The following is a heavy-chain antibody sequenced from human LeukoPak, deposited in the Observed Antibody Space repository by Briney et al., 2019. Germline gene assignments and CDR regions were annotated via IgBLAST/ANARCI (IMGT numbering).Heavy chain of an antibody. J-gene: IGHJ6*03. Sequence: ASVKVSCKASGYTFTSYGISWVRQAPGQGLEWMGWINSYNGNTNYAQKLQGRVTMTTDTSTSTAYMEQRSLRSDDTAVSYCARAADYYDSSGYYIYYYMYVWGKGTTVTVSS. V-gene: IGHV1-18*01. D-gene: IGHD3-22*01. CDR1: GYTFTSYG. CDR2: INSYNGNT. CDR3: ARAADYYDSSGYYIYYYMYV.